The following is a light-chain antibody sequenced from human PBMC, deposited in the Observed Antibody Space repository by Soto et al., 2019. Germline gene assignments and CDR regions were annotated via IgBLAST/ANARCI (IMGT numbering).Light chain of an antibody. CDR3: QQLNSFPIP. Sequence: IQLTQSPSSLSASVGDRVTISCRASQGIANFLAWYQQKPGKAPKLLIYSSSTLQSGVPSRFSGSGSGTDFTLTMSSLQPEDFATYYCQQLNSFPIPFGPGTKVDIK. CDR1: QGIANF. V-gene: IGKV1-9*01. CDR2: SSS. J-gene: IGKJ3*01.